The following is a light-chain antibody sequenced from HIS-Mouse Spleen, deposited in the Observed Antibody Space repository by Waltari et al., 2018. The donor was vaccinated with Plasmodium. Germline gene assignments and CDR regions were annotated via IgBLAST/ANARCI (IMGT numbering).Light chain of an antibody. CDR3: AAWDDSLSGRV. CDR1: SSNIGSNY. CDR2: RNN. V-gene: IGLV1-47*01. J-gene: IGLJ3*02. Sequence: QSVLPQPPSASGTPGQRVTISCSGSSSNIGSNYVYWYQQLPGTAPKLLIYRNNQRPPGVPARVSGSTPGTSASLAISGGRSEDEADYYCAAWDDSLSGRVFGGGTKLTVL.